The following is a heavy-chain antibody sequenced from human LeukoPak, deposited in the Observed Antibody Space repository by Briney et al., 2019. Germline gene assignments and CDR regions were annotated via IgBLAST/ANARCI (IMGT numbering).Heavy chain of an antibody. Sequence: GGSLRLSCAASGFTFDDYGMSWVRQAPGKGLEWVSGINWNGGSTGYADSVKGRFTISRDNAKNSLYLQMNSLRAEDTALYHCARDSASGSYHWSVESWFDPWGQGTLVTVSS. D-gene: IGHD3-10*01. CDR2: INWNGGST. V-gene: IGHV3-20*01. CDR1: GFTFDDYG. J-gene: IGHJ5*02. CDR3: ARDSASGSYHWSVESWFDP.